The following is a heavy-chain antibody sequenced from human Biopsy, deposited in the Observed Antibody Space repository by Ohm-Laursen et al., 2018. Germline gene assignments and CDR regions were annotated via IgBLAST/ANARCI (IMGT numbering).Heavy chain of an antibody. D-gene: IGHD4-11*01. CDR1: GASVTSGSYY. CDR3: ARDSGILNYGNFKYYHYYGMDV. J-gene: IGHJ6*02. CDR2: ISNIGST. Sequence: SETLSLTCTVSGASVTSGSYYWSWIRQPPGKGLEWLGYISNIGSTNYNPSLQSRVSISVDTSRNQVSLTLSSVTAADTAVYYCARDSGILNYGNFKYYHYYGMDVWGQGTKVTVSS. V-gene: IGHV4-61*01.